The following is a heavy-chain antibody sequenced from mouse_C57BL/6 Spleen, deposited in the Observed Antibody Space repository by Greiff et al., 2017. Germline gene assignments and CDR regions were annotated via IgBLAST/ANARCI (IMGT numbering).Heavy chain of an antibody. CDR3: AKNGGLSDGAWCAY. CDR1: GFSLTSYG. J-gene: IGHJ3*01. V-gene: IGHV2-5*01. Sequence: QLQQSGPGLVPPSQSLSITCTVSGFSLTSYGVHWVRQSPGKGLEWLGVIWRGGSTDYNAAFMSRLSITKDKSKSQVFFKMNLLQADDTAIYYCAKNGGLSDGAWCAYWGQGTLVTVSA. D-gene: IGHD3-3*01. CDR2: IWRGGST.